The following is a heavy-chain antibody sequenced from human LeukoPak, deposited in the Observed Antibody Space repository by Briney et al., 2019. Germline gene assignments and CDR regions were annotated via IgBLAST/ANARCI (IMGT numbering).Heavy chain of an antibody. CDR2: INPSGGST. J-gene: IGHJ4*02. D-gene: IGHD6-13*01. Sequence: ASVKVSCKASGYTFTSYYMHWVRQAPGQGLEWMGIINPSGGSTSYAQKLQGRVTMTTDTSTSTAYMELRSLRSDDTAVYYCARDIWVIAAAGKRFSDWGQGTLVTVSS. CDR3: ARDIWVIAAAGKRFSD. CDR1: GYTFTSYY. V-gene: IGHV1-46*01.